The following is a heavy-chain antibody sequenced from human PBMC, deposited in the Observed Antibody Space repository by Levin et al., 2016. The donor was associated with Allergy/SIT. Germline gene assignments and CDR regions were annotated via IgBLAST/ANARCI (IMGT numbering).Heavy chain of an antibody. V-gene: IGHV3-21*01. Sequence: GGSLRLSCAASGFTFSSYSMNWVRQAPGKGLEWVSSISSISSYMYYADSVKGRFTISRDNAKNSLYLQMNSLRAEDTAVYYCARELRYYYDSSTYCAYFADWGRGTLVTVSS. D-gene: IGHD3-22*01. CDR1: GFTFSSYS. J-gene: IGHJ4*02. CDR2: ISSISSYM. CDR3: ARELRYYYDSSTYCAYFAD.